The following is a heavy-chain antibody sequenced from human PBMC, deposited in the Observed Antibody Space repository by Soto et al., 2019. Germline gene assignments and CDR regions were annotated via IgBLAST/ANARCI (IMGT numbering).Heavy chain of an antibody. CDR2: IYYSGST. J-gene: IGHJ4*02. Sequence: SETLSLTCTVSGGSISSGGYYWSWIRQHPGKGLEWIGYIYYSGSTYYNPSLKSRVTISVDTSKNQFSLKLSSVTAADTAVYYCARGNDYVWGSPHWGQGTLVTSPQ. CDR3: ARGNDYVWGSPH. CDR1: GGSISSGGYY. D-gene: IGHD3-16*01. V-gene: IGHV4-30-4*08.